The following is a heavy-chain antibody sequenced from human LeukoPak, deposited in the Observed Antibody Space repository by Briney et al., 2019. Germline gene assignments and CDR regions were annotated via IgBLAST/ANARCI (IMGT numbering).Heavy chain of an antibody. CDR3: ARDLVGATSTFAF. Sequence: PGGSLRLSCAGSGFTFSNYAMNWVHQAPGKGLEWVSGIIGSGDATYFADSVRGRFTISRDNSKNTLYLQMNSLRAEDTALYYCARDLVGATSTFAFWGQGTLVTVSS. J-gene: IGHJ4*02. CDR1: GFTFSNYA. D-gene: IGHD1-26*01. CDR2: IIGSGDAT. V-gene: IGHV3-23*01.